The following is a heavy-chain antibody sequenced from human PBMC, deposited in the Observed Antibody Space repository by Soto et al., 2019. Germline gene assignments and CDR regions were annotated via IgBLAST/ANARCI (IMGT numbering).Heavy chain of an antibody. D-gene: IGHD2-15*01. CDR3: VRDSPATARRISFDY. Sequence: GGALRLSCAAPGFTFGDYGKNWVRPGPGKGLEWVSYIRGSSSPIYYTDSVRGRFTISRDNAKNSLYLQMDSLRAEDTAVYYCVRDSPATARRISFDYWGPGTLVTVSS. CDR1: GFTFGDYG. J-gene: IGHJ4*02. CDR2: IRGSSSPI. V-gene: IGHV3-48*01.